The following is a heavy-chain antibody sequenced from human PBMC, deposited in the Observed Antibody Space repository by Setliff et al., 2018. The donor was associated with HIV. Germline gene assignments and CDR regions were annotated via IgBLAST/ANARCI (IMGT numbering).Heavy chain of an antibody. Sequence: PSETLSLTCTVSGGSISSYYWSWIRQPPGKELEWIGNIYYSGSTYYNPSLKSRVTISVDTSQNQFSLRLSSVTAADTAVYYCARVVATSESGYYFDYWGQGVLVTVSS. CDR1: GGSISSYY. V-gene: IGHV4-59*01. D-gene: IGHD3-10*01. J-gene: IGHJ4*02. CDR2: IYYSGST. CDR3: ARVVATSESGYYFDY.